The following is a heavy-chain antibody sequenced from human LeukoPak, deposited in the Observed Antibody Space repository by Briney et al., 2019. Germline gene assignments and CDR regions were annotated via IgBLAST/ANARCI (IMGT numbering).Heavy chain of an antibody. Sequence: PGGSLRLSCAASGFTFSSYAMSWVRQAPGKGLEWVSAISGSGGSTYYADSVKGRFTISRDNSKNTLYLQMNSLRAEDTAVYYCAKDKMGSYYVSSGYYKYWGQGTLVTVS. CDR2: ISGSGGST. D-gene: IGHD3-22*01. V-gene: IGHV3-23*01. CDR1: GFTFSSYA. CDR3: AKDKMGSYYVSSGYYKY. J-gene: IGHJ4*02.